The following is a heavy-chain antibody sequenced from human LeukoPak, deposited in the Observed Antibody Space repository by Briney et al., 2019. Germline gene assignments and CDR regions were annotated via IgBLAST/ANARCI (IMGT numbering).Heavy chain of an antibody. D-gene: IGHD6-13*01. J-gene: IGHJ4*02. V-gene: IGHV3-53*01. CDR1: GVTVSSNY. CDR2: IYSGGST. CDR3: ARDRSISVAGDAY. Sequence: GGSLRLSCAPSGVTVSSNYIDWVRQAPGKGLERVAVIYSGGSTSYADSLKGRFTISRDNAKNTLSLQMNSLRAEDTAVYYCARDRSISVAGDAYWGQGTLVTVSS.